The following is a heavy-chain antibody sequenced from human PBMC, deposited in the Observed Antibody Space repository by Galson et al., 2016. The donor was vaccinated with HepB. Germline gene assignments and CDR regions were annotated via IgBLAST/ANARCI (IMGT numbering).Heavy chain of an antibody. CDR2: IYHRGNT. CDR1: GVSIGSDIW. V-gene: IGHV4-4*02. D-gene: IGHD6-13*01. CDR3: AMGRAAGS. J-gene: IGHJ4*02. Sequence: TLSLTCAVSGVSIGSDIWWSWVRQPPGKGLEWIGEIYHRGNTNYNPSLKSRVTMSVDKTKNHFSLELNSVTAADTAVYYCAMGRAAGSWGQGTLVTVSS.